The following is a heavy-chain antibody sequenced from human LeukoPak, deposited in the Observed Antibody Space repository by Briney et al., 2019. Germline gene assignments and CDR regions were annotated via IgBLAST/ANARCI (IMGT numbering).Heavy chain of an antibody. V-gene: IGHV1-69*13. CDR3: ARSGSYSDWFDP. CDR2: IIPIFGTA. CDR1: GGTFSSYA. J-gene: IGHJ5*02. D-gene: IGHD3-10*01. Sequence: ASVKVSCKASGGTFSSYAISWVRQAPGQGLEWMGGIIPIFGTANYAQKFQGRVTITADESTGTAYMELSSLRSEDTAVYYCARSGSYSDWFDPWGQGTLVTVSS.